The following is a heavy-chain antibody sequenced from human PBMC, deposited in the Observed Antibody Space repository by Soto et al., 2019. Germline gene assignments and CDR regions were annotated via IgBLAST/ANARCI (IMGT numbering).Heavy chain of an antibody. J-gene: IGHJ4*02. V-gene: IGHV4-30-4*01. CDR2: IYYSGST. CDR1: GGSISSGDYY. CDR3: AREDFPTARLDY. Sequence: SETLSLTCTVSGGSISSGDYYWSWIRQPPGKGLEWIGYIYYSGSTYYNPSLKSRVTISVDTSKNQFSLKLSSVTAADTAVYYCAREDFPTARLDYWGQGTLVTVSS. D-gene: IGHD3-3*01.